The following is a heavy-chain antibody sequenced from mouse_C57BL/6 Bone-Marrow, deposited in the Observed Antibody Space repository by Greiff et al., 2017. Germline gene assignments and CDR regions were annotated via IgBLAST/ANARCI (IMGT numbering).Heavy chain of an antibody. Sequence: DVMLVESEGGLVQPGSSMKLSCTASGFTFSDYYMAWVRQVPEKGLEWVANINYDGSSTYYLDSLKSRFIISRDNAKNILYLQMSSLKSEDTATYYCARDHYYGSSLYWYFDVWGTGTTVTVSS. CDR2: INYDGSST. V-gene: IGHV5-16*01. CDR3: ARDHYYGSSLYWYFDV. CDR1: GFTFSDYY. J-gene: IGHJ1*03. D-gene: IGHD1-1*01.